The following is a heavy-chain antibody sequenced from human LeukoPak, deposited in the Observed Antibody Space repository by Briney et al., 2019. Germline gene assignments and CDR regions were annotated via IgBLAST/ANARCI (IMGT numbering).Heavy chain of an antibody. J-gene: IGHJ6*03. CDR2: INHSGST. CDR3: ARARPYYYGSGSNYYYYYMDV. D-gene: IGHD3-10*01. Sequence: LRLSCAASGFTFSNYWMSWVRQAPGKGLEWIGEINHSGSTNYNPSLKSRVTISVDTSKNQFSLKLSSVTAADTAVYYCARARPYYYGSGSNYYYYYMDVWGKGTTVTVSS. V-gene: IGHV4-34*01. CDR1: GFTFSNYW.